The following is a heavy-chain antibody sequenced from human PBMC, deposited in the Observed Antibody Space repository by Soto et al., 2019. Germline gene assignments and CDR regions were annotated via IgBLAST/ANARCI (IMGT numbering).Heavy chain of an antibody. D-gene: IGHD4-4*01. CDR3: ARLHSSVPRGYFDH. CDR1: GDSIVSGTYY. J-gene: IGHJ4*02. V-gene: IGHV4-39*01. Sequence: SETLSLTCTVSGDSIVSGTYYWGLVRQPPEKGLEWVGSIYYSGTTYYKPALKSRVTISADTPKNQFSLKLTSVTAADTAIYYCARLHSSVPRGYFDHWGKGTLVTVSS. CDR2: IYYSGTT.